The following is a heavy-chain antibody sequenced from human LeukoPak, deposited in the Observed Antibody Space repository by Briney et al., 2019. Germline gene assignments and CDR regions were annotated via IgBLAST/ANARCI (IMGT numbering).Heavy chain of an antibody. J-gene: IGHJ4*02. D-gene: IGHD6-6*01. CDR3: ARRGGSSSRRSPIDY. Sequence: GGSLRLSCTASGFTFSDYWMTWVRQAPGKGPEWVASIKQDGSQRYYVDSVRGRFTISRDNAKNSLFLQMNGLRAEDTAVYYCARRGGSSSRRSPIDYWGQGTLVAVSS. CDR2: IKQDGSQR. V-gene: IGHV3-7*01. CDR1: GFTFSDYW.